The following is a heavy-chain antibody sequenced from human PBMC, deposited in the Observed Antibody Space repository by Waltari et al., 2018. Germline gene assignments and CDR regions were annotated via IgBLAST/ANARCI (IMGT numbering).Heavy chain of an antibody. J-gene: IGHJ6*02. CDR1: GYTFTSYG. D-gene: IGHD5-18*01. CDR2: ISAYNGNT. V-gene: IGHV1-18*01. CDR3: ARDWGRGYGYLDYYYYGMDV. Sequence: QVQLVQSGAEVKKPGASVKVSCTASGYTFTSYGISWVRQAPGQGLEWMGWISAYNGNTNYAQKLQGRVTMTTDTSTSTAYMELRSLRSDDTAVYYCARDWGRGYGYLDYYYYGMDVWGQGTTVTVSS.